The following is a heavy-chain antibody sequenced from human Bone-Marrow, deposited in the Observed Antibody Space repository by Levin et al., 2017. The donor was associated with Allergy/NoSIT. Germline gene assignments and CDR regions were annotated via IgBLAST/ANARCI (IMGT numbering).Heavy chain of an antibody. CDR2: ILYDGSNE. D-gene: IGHD6-19*01. V-gene: IGHV3-33*01. CDR3: AREERSTGWSSLEY. Sequence: GGSLRLSCAASGFTFGNYGMHWVRQAPGKGLEWVAIILYDGSNENYADSVKGRFSISRDNYQNTLYLQMNNLRGDDTAFYYCAREERSTGWSSLEYWGHGTLVTVSS. J-gene: IGHJ4*01. CDR1: GFTFGNYG.